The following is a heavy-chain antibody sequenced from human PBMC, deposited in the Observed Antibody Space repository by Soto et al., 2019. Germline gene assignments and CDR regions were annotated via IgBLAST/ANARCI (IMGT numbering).Heavy chain of an antibody. CDR1: GYTFTTYS. V-gene: IGHV1-46*01. CDR2: IKPSGGST. Sequence: QVQLLQAGAEVKKPGASVKASCKASGYTFTTYSMHWVRQAPAQGLEWMGIIKPSGGSTSYAQKVQGRVTITRDTSTSTVYMDMSILSSEDTDVYYWASAPGTQRWLELSFDYWCPGTLFTVSS. CDR3: ASAPGTQRWLELSFDY. J-gene: IGHJ4*02. D-gene: IGHD5-12*01.